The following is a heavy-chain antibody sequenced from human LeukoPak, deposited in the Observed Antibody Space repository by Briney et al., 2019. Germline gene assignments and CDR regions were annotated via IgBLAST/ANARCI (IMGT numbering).Heavy chain of an antibody. V-gene: IGHV5-51*01. D-gene: IGHD5-12*01. J-gene: IGHJ4*02. Sequence: GESLKISCQGSRYSFASYWIGWVRQRPGKGLEWMGTIYPGDSDTRYSPSFQGQVTISADKSISTAYLQLSSLKASDTAMYYCAKRNNGYDYLDYWGQGTLVTVSS. CDR3: AKRNNGYDYLDY. CDR2: IYPGDSDT. CDR1: RYSFASYW.